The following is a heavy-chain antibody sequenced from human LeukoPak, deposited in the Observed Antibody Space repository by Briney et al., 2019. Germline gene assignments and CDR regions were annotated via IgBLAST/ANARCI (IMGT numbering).Heavy chain of an antibody. J-gene: IGHJ4*02. CDR3: ASLGGGHRGH. D-gene: IGHD3-10*01. CDR2: IYSDGGP. Sequence: PGWSRRLSCAASGFTVSDNSMNWLRQAPEKRLEWISVIYSDGGPRYADSMKTRFTISRDSSKNTLYLQINSLKGVDTAVYYCASLGGGHRGHWGQGTLVTVSS. V-gene: IGHV3-66*01. CDR1: GFTVSDNS.